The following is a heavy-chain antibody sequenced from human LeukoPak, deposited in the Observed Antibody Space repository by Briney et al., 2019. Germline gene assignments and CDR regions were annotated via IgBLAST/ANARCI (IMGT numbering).Heavy chain of an antibody. V-gene: IGHV4-61*08. CDR1: GGSISSGGYY. J-gene: IGHJ4*02. Sequence: SETLSLTCTVSGGSISSGGYYWSWIRQPPGKGLEWVGYASHSGSTNYNPSLKSRVTISVDTSENQFSLNLRSVTAADTAVYYCARVVTGTSLFDYWGQGTLVTVSS. D-gene: IGHD6-19*01. CDR2: ASHSGST. CDR3: ARVVTGTSLFDY.